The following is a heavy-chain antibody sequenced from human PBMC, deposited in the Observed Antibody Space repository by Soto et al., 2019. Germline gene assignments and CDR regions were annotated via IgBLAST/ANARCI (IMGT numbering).Heavy chain of an antibody. CDR3: ARDALTSMYSSGSSDAFDI. V-gene: IGHV3-33*01. J-gene: IGHJ3*02. Sequence: GGSLRLSCAASGFTFSSYVMHWVRQAPGKGLEWVAVIWYDGSNKYYADSVKVRFTISRDNSKNTLYLQMNSLRAEDTAVYYCARDALTSMYSSGSSDAFDIWGQGTMVTVSS. CDR2: IWYDGSNK. D-gene: IGHD6-19*01. CDR1: GFTFSSYV.